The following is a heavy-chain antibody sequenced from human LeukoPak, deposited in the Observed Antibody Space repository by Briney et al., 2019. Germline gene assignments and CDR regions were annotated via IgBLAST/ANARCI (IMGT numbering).Heavy chain of an antibody. D-gene: IGHD4-17*01. Sequence: PGGSLRLSCAASGFTFRTYVMHWVRQAPGKGLEWVALISDDGTKKYYGESVKGRFTTSRDNSMHTVHLQMNSLRVEDTAVYYCARGLYGDYGYYFDSWGQGTQVTVSS. CDR3: ARGLYGDYGYYFDS. V-gene: IGHV3-30*04. J-gene: IGHJ4*02. CDR2: ISDDGTKK. CDR1: GFTFRTYV.